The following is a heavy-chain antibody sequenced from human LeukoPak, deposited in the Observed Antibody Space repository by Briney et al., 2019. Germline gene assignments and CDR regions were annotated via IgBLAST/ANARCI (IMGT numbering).Heavy chain of an antibody. J-gene: IGHJ5*02. D-gene: IGHD1-26*01. CDR1: GYTFTGYY. V-gene: IGHV1-2*02. Sequence: GASVKVSCKASGYTFTGYYMHWVRQAPGQGLEWMGWINPNSGGTNYAQKFQGRVTMTRDTSISTAYMELSRLRSDDTAVYYCAREVGATTLGWFDPWGQGTLVTVSS. CDR3: AREVGATTLGWFDP. CDR2: INPNSGGT.